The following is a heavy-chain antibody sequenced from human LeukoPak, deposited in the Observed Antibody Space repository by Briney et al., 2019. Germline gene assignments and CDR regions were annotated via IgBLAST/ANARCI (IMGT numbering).Heavy chain of an antibody. CDR1: GGSLNSYY. CDR2: IYYSGRT. V-gene: IGHV4-59*08. CDR3: ARNIRQNWRWQYFDL. J-gene: IGHJ2*01. D-gene: IGHD1-1*01. Sequence: SETQSLTCTVSGGSLNSYYWSWIRQPPGKGLEWIGYIYYSGRTNYNPSLKSRVTISVDTSTVSLQLSSVTAADTAVYYCARNIRQNWRWQYFDLWGRGTPVTVSS.